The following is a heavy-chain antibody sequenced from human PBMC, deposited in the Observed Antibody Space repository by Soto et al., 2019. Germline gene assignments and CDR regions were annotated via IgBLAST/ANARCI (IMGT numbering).Heavy chain of an antibody. J-gene: IGHJ4*02. D-gene: IGHD3-10*01. CDR2: ITWNSGSI. V-gene: IGHV3-9*01. CDR3: AXMXXPRGSXDXFDS. Sequence: EVQLVESGGALVQPGRSLRLSCAASGFTFGEYAMHWVRQAPGKGLEWVSGITWNSGSIGYGDSVKGRFTXSRDXAKXXXXXXXXXXXXXXXXXXXXAXMXXPRGSXDXFDSWXQGXLVTV. CDR1: GFTFGEYA.